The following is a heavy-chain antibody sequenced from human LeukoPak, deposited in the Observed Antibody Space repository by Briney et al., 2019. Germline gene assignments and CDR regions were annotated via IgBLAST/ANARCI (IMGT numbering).Heavy chain of an antibody. V-gene: IGHV3-30*04. D-gene: IGHD1-1*01. CDR2: ISYDGSNK. Sequence: PGGSLRLSCAASGFTFSSYAMHWVRQAPGKGLEWVAVISYDGSNKYYADSVKGRFTISRDNSKNTLYLQMNSLRAEDTAVYFCSRITTNGYFGYWGQGALVTVSS. CDR1: GFTFSSYA. CDR3: SRITTNGYFGY. J-gene: IGHJ4*02.